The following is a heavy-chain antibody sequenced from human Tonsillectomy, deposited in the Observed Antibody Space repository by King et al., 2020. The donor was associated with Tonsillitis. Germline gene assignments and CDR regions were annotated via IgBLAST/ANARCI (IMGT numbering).Heavy chain of an antibody. J-gene: IGHJ5*02. V-gene: IGHV4-61*02. Sequence: VQLQESGPGLVNPSQTLSLTCTVSGDSMFSGSYYWSWIRQPAGKGLEWIGRIYSSGRTNYNPSLRSRVTISQDTSKNQFSLRMNSVTAADTAVYYCARMADPNSSNWFDPWGQGILVTVS. CDR1: GDSMFSGSYY. CDR3: ARMADPNSSNWFDP. D-gene: IGHD6-13*01. CDR2: IYSSGRT.